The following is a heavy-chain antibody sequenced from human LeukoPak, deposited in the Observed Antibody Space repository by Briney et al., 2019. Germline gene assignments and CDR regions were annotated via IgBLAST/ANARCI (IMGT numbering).Heavy chain of an antibody. CDR1: GFTFSDYD. CDR2: ISCSGSTI. CDR3: ARESPRRRRTDYMDV. Sequence: GGSLRLSCAASGFTFSDYDMSWIRQAPGKGLEWVSYISCSGSTIYYADSVKGRFTISRDNAKNSLYLQMNSLRAEDTAVYYCARESPRRRRTDYMDVWGKGTTVTVSS. J-gene: IGHJ6*03. V-gene: IGHV3-11*01. D-gene: IGHD1-1*01.